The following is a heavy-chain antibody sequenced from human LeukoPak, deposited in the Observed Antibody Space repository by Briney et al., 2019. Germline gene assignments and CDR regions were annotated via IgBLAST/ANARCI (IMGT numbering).Heavy chain of an antibody. CDR1: LSTLSSNY. Sequence: PGGTLRLSRAPSLSTLSSNYMSWVRQAPGKARGWVSVIYSGGSTYYADSVKDRFTHSRDNSKNTLYLRMHSLRAEDTAVYYCAREVLVALFDPGGEGTLVTLSS. CDR2: IYSGGST. V-gene: IGHV3-66*01. J-gene: IGHJ5*02. CDR3: AREVLVALFDP. D-gene: IGHD2-2*01.